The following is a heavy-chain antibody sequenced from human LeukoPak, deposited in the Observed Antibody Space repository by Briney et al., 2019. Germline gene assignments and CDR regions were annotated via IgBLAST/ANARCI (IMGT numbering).Heavy chain of an antibody. D-gene: IGHD5-24*01. Sequence: GGSLRLSCAASGFTFRSYAMSWVRQAPGKGLEWVSVIYSGGSTYYADSVKGRFTISRDNSKNTLYLQMNSLRAEDTAVYYCARDGFRRDGYDYWGQGTLVTVSS. J-gene: IGHJ4*02. CDR3: ARDGFRRDGYDY. CDR2: IYSGGST. CDR1: GFTFRSYA. V-gene: IGHV3-53*01.